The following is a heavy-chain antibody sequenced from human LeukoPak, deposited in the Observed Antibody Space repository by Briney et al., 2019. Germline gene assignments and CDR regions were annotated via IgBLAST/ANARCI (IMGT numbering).Heavy chain of an antibody. CDR2: INTDGRSA. Sequence: PGGSLTLSCVASGITFSTDWMHWVRHAPGKGLVWVSRINTDGRSATYADPGKGRFTISRDNAKNTLYLQMTSLRAEDTGVYYCAREGPGYSSSLDYGGQGTLVTVSA. J-gene: IGHJ4*02. CDR1: GITFSTDW. D-gene: IGHD6-6*01. CDR3: AREGPGYSSSLDY. V-gene: IGHV3-74*01.